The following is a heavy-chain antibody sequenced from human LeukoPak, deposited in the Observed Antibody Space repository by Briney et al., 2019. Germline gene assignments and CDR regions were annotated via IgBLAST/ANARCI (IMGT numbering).Heavy chain of an antibody. J-gene: IGHJ4*02. CDR2: INPSGDSR. Sequence: ASVKVSCKASGYSFTSSYIHWVRQAPGQGLEWMGIINPSGDSRNYAQKFQGRITMTRDTSTSTVYMEVSSLRSEDTAVYYCARNVRETGTFEYWGQGTLVTVSS. V-gene: IGHV1-46*01. CDR1: GYSFTSSY. CDR3: ARNVRETGTFEY. D-gene: IGHD1-26*01.